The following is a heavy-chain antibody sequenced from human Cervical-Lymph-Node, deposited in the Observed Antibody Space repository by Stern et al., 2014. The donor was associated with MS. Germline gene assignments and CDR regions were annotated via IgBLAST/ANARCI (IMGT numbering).Heavy chain of an antibody. V-gene: IGHV2-70*13. CDR1: GFSLSSSGMC. D-gene: IGHD1-26*01. CDR3: ARLDSGSHLDAFDI. J-gene: IGHJ3*02. CDR2: IDWEDEK. Sequence: QVTLRESGPALVKPTQTLTLTCTFSGFSLSSSGMCVGWVRQPPGKALEWVSLIDWEDEKYYSTSLKSRLTISKDTSENQVVLTVANMDPVDTATYYCARLDSGSHLDAFDIWGQGTLVTVSS.